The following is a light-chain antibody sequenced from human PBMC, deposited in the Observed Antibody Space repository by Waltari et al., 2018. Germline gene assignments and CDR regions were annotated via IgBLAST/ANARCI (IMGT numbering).Light chain of an antibody. J-gene: IGKJ4*01. V-gene: IGKV3-11*01. CDR2: DAS. CDR1: QSVSSY. Sequence: EIVLTQSPATLSLSPGERATLSCRASQSVSSYLAWYQQKPGKAPRLPIYDASNRATGIPARFSGSGAGTDFTLTISSLEPEDFAVYYCQQRSNWPPGLTFGGGTKVEIK. CDR3: QQRSNWPPGLT.